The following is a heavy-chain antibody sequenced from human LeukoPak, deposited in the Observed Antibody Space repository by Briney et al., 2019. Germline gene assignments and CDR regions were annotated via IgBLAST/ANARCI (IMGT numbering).Heavy chain of an antibody. CDR3: ARDVATTQLWTYYFDY. CDR2: IKQDGSEK. D-gene: IGHD5-18*01. CDR1: GFTFSSYW. Sequence: GSLRLSCAASGFTFSSYWMSWVRQAPGKGLEWVANIKQDGSEKYYVDSAKGRFTISRDNAKNSLYLQMNSLRAEDTAVYYCARDVATTQLWTYYFDYWGQGTLVTVSS. J-gene: IGHJ4*02. V-gene: IGHV3-7*03.